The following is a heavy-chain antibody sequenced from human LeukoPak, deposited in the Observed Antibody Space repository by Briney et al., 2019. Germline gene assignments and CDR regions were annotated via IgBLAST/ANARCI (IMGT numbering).Heavy chain of an antibody. CDR2: ISAYNGNT. Sequence: ASVKVSCKASGYTFTSYGISWVRQAPGQGLEWMGWISAYNGNTNYAQKFQGRVTMTTDTSTSTAYMELRSLRSDDTAVYCCARDGQGWVVTNYYYYYGMDVWGQGTTVTVSS. D-gene: IGHD4-23*01. CDR3: ARDGQGWVVTNYYYYYGMDV. J-gene: IGHJ6*02. V-gene: IGHV1-18*01. CDR1: GYTFTSYG.